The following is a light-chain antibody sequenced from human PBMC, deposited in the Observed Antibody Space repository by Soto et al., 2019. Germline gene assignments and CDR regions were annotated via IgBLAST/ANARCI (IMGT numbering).Light chain of an antibody. Sequence: SYELTQPPSASVAPGKTASISCGGNNIGSKGVHWYQQKPGQAPVLVIYSDTDLPPVIPERFSGCTSANLATLTTGSVEAGDEADYYCQVWDSGSAHVVFGGGTKLTVL. CDR2: SDT. CDR3: QVWDSGSAHVV. CDR1: NIGSKG. V-gene: IGLV3-21*04. J-gene: IGLJ2*01.